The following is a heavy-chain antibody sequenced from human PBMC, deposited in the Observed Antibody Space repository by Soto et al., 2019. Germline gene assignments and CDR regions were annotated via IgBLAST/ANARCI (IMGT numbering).Heavy chain of an antibody. D-gene: IGHD3-10*01. V-gene: IGHV2-5*01. CDR3: AHKNVYSYGSYFFDF. J-gene: IGHJ4*02. CDR1: GFSFTTTTVG. CDR2: IYSNDEK. Sequence: QITLKESGPTLVKPTQTLTLTCSFSGFSFTTTTVGVGWVRQPPGKALEWLALIYSNDEKRYSPSLKNRLTITKDTSKNQVVLTITDMDPVDTATYYCAHKNVYSYGSYFFDFWGQGTLVTVSS.